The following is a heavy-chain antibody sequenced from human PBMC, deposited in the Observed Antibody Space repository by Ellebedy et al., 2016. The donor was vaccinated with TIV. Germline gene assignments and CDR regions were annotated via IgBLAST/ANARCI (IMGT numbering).Heavy chain of an antibody. CDR2: VDSSGKT. J-gene: IGHJ5*02. Sequence: MPSETLSLTCRVSGGSLSSHYWTWIPQTAEKGLEWIGRVDSSGKTNYNPSLQSRLTLSVDTPTNSFSLRLTSVTAADTAVYYCARDRDTAMTLGEGWFDPWGQGTLVTVSS. V-gene: IGHV4-4*07. CDR3: ARDRDTAMTLGEGWFDP. CDR1: GGSLSSHY.